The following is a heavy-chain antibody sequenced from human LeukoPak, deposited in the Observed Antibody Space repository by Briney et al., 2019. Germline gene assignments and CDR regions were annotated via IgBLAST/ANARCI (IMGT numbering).Heavy chain of an antibody. Sequence: GGSLRLSCAASGFTFSSYSMNWVRQAPGKGLEWVSSITSSSSYIYYADSVKGRFTISRDNAKNSLYLQMNSLRAEDTAVYYCARTTMVRGVIKFDYWGQGTLVTVSS. J-gene: IGHJ4*02. CDR2: ITSSSSYI. V-gene: IGHV3-21*04. CDR1: GFTFSSYS. CDR3: ARTTMVRGVIKFDY. D-gene: IGHD3-10*01.